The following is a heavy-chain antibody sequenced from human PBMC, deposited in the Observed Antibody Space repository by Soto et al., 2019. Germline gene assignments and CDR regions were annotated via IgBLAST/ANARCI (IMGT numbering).Heavy chain of an antibody. V-gene: IGHV4-31*03. D-gene: IGHD6-13*01. CDR1: GGSISSSSYY. J-gene: IGHJ4*02. CDR3: ARGDSSSWYGIDFDY. Sequence: SETLSLTCTVSGGSISSSSYYWGWIRQPPGKGLEWIGYIYYSGSTYYNPSLKSRVTISVDTSKNQFSLKLSSVTAADRAVYYCARGDSSSWYGIDFDYWGQGTLVTVSS. CDR2: IYYSGST.